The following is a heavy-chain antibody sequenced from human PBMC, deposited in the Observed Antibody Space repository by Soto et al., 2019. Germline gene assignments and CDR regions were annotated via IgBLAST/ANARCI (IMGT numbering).Heavy chain of an antibody. CDR1: GDSFTSYW. CDR2: ISPGDSDT. V-gene: IGHV5-51*01. D-gene: IGHD3-3*01. Sequence: GESLKISCKGSGDSFTSYWIGWVRQMPGKGLEWMGIISPGDSDTRYSPSFQGQVTISADKSISTAYLQWSSLKASDTAMYYCARGTIFGVVIQGEFDPWGQGTLVTVSS. CDR3: ARGTIFGVVIQGEFDP. J-gene: IGHJ5*02.